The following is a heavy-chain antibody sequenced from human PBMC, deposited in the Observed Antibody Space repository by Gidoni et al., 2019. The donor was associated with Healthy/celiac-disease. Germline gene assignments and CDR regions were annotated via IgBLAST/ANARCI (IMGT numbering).Heavy chain of an antibody. Sequence: QLQLQESGPGLVEPSETLSLTCTVSGGPISSSSYYWGWIRQPPGKGLEWIGSIYYSGSTYYNPSLKSRVTISVDTSKNQFSLKLSSVTAADTAVYYCARDRYDFWSGYLNRYGMDVWGQGTTVTVSS. CDR1: GGPISSSSYY. CDR2: IYYSGST. CDR3: ARDRYDFWSGYLNRYGMDV. D-gene: IGHD3-3*01. V-gene: IGHV4-39*07. J-gene: IGHJ6*02.